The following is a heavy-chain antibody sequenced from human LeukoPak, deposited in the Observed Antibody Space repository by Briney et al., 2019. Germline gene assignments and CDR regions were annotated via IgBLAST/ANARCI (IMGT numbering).Heavy chain of an antibody. J-gene: IGHJ4*02. D-gene: IGHD5/OR15-5a*01. CDR3: ARGFSVGGFDY. CDR2: INSDGSST. CDR1: GFTFSSYW. Sequence: PGGXLRLSCAASGFTFSSYWMHWVRQAPGKGLVWVSRINSDGSSTSYADSVKGRFTISRDNAKNTLYLQMNSLRAEDTAVYYCARGFSVGGFDYWGQGTLVTVSS. V-gene: IGHV3-74*01.